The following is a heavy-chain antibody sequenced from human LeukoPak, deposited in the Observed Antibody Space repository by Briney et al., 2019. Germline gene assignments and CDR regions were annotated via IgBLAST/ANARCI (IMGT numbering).Heavy chain of an antibody. CDR3: AKVSRFNDAFDI. V-gene: IGHV3-30*18. CDR1: GFTFNSYG. Sequence: GGSLRLSCAASGFTFNSYGMHWVRQAPGKRLEWVAVISYDGSNKYYADSVKGRFTISRDNSKNTLYLQMNSLRAEDTAVYYCAKVSRFNDAFDIWGQGTMVTVSS. J-gene: IGHJ3*02. CDR2: ISYDGSNK.